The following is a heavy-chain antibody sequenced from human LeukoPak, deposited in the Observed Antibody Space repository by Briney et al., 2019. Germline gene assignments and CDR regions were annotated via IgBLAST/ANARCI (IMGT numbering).Heavy chain of an antibody. CDR3: ARDTYYYDSSGYYEGTGDY. V-gene: IGHV3-21*01. CDR1: GFTFSSYS. D-gene: IGHD3-22*01. CDR2: ISSSSYI. J-gene: IGHJ4*02. Sequence: GGSLRLSCAASGFTFSSYSMNWVRQAPGKGLERVSSISSSSYIYYADSVKGRFTISRDNAKNSLYLQMNSLRAEDTAVYYCARDTYYYDSSGYYEGTGDYWGQGTLVTVSS.